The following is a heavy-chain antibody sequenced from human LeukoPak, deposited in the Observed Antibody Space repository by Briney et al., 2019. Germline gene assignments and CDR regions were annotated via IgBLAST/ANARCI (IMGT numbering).Heavy chain of an antibody. D-gene: IGHD6-19*01. CDR2: IRYDGSNK. CDR1: GFSFSSYA. Sequence: GGSLRLSCAASGFSFSSYAMYWVRQAPGKGLEWVAFIRYDGSNKYYADSVKGRFTISRDNSKNTLYLQMNSLRAEDTAVYYCAKELVDKHSSGWYFDYWGQGTLVTVSS. J-gene: IGHJ4*02. CDR3: AKELVDKHSSGWYFDY. V-gene: IGHV3-30*02.